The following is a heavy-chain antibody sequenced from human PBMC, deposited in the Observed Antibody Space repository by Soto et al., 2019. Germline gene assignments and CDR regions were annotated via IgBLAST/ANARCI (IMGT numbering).Heavy chain of an antibody. D-gene: IGHD3-22*01. Sequence: ASVKVSCKASGYSFATYGFSWVRQAPGQGLECVGWISAHNGDTHYSQKFQGRVTLTTDKSTNTGYMELRSLTSDDTAVYFCATEPIYYNDGSGYYPLGHWGQGTLVTVSS. CDR1: GYSFATYG. CDR3: ATEPIYYNDGSGYYPLGH. V-gene: IGHV1-18*04. CDR2: ISAHNGDT. J-gene: IGHJ4*02.